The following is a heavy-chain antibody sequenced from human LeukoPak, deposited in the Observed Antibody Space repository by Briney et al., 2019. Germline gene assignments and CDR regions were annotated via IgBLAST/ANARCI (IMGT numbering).Heavy chain of an antibody. J-gene: IGHJ4*02. Sequence: GGSLRLSCAACGFTFSNYAMSWVRQAPGKGLEWVSSISGSGDSTYYADSVKGRFTISRDNSKNTLSLQMNSLRAEDPAVYYCAKRHIAVIAVAGYFDNWGQGTLVTVSS. CDR1: GFTFSNYA. CDR2: ISGSGDST. D-gene: IGHD6-13*01. V-gene: IGHV3-23*01. CDR3: AKRHIAVIAVAGYFDN.